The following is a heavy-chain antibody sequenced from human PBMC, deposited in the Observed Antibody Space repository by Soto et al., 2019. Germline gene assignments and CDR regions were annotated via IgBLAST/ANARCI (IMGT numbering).Heavy chain of an antibody. CDR3: ARVSDFWSGSDY. CDR2: ISAYNGNT. J-gene: IGHJ4*02. V-gene: IGHV1-18*04. Sequence: ASVKVSCKASGYTFTMYGISGVVQAPGQGLGGMGWISAYNGNTNYAQKLQGRVTMTTDTSTSTAYMELRSLRSDDTAVYYCARVSDFWSGSDYWGQGTLVTVSS. CDR1: GYTFTMYG. D-gene: IGHD3-3*01.